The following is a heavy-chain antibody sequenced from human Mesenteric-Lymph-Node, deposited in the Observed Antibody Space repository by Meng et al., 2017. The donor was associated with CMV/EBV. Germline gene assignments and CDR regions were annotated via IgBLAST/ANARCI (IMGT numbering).Heavy chain of an antibody. V-gene: IGHV3-30*02. CDR2: IRFDGTNR. CDR3: AGGAIFCSSSRCPNDACDI. D-gene: IGHD2-2*01. J-gene: IGHJ3*02. CDR1: GFSFHNFG. Sequence: GESLKISCVASGFSFHNFGMFWVRQAPGKGLEWVAYIRFDGTNRYYADSVQGRFTISRDNSKNTLYLQMNSLRPEDTAVYYCAGGAIFCSSSRCPNDACDIWGQGTMVTVSS.